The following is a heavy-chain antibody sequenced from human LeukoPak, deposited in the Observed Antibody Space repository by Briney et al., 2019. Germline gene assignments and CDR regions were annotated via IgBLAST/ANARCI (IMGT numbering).Heavy chain of an antibody. Sequence: GGSLRLSCAASGFTFSSYSMNWVRQAPGKGLEWVSSISSSSSYIYYADSVKGRFTISRDNAKNSLYLQMNSLRAEDMALYYCAKGFSGDGGAFDIWGQGTMVTVSS. D-gene: IGHD4-23*01. CDR3: AKGFSGDGGAFDI. V-gene: IGHV3-21*04. CDR2: ISSSSSYI. CDR1: GFTFSSYS. J-gene: IGHJ3*02.